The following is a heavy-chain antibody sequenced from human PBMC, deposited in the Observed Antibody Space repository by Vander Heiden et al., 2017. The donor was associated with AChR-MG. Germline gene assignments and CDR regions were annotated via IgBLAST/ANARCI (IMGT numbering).Heavy chain of an antibody. V-gene: IGHV4-39*01. CDR2: IYYSGST. J-gene: IGHJ4*02. CDR1: GGSISSSSWY. CDR3: ARAGDGYNYAVDY. Sequence: QLQLQESGPGLVKPSETLSLPCTVSGGSISSSSWYWGWVRQPPGRGLEWIGSIYYSGSTYYNPALKSRITISVDTSKNQFSLKLRSVTAADTAVYYCARAGDGYNYAVDYWGQGTLVTVSS. D-gene: IGHD5-12*01.